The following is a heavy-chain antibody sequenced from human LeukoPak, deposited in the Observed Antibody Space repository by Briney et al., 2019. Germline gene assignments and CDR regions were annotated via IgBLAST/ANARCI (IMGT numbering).Heavy chain of an antibody. Sequence: GRSLRLSCAASGCTFDDYTMHWVRQAPGKGLEWVSLISWDGGSTYYADSVKGRFTISRDNSKNSLYLQMNSLRTEDTALYYCAKDVVPAAMMYFQHWGQGTLVTVSS. CDR1: GCTFDDYT. CDR2: ISWDGGST. V-gene: IGHV3-43*01. J-gene: IGHJ1*01. D-gene: IGHD2-2*01. CDR3: AKDVVPAAMMYFQH.